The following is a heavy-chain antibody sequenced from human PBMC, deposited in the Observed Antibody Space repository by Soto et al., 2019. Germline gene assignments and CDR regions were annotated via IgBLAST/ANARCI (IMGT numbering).Heavy chain of an antibody. D-gene: IGHD3-16*02. V-gene: IGHV3-30*18. CDR1: GFTFSMYG. Sequence: GGSLRLSCAASGFTFSMYGMHWVRQAPGKGLEWLAAISYDGNKKYYADSVKGRFSISRDNSNNTLNLQVDSLRTEDTAVYFCAKDPGMIIFGGVIIGYFHYWGQGTLVTVSS. CDR2: ISYDGNKK. J-gene: IGHJ4*02. CDR3: AKDPGMIIFGGVIIGYFHY.